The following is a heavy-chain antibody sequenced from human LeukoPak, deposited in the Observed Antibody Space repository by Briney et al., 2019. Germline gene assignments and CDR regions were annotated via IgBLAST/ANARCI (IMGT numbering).Heavy chain of an antibody. J-gene: IGHJ6*02. D-gene: IGHD2-2*02. CDR1: GFTFSSYG. V-gene: IGHV3-33*01. Sequence: GGSLRLSCAASGFTFSSYGMRWVRQAPGKGLEWVAVIWYDGSNKNYADSVKGRFTISRDNSKNTPYLQMNSLRDEDTAVYYCARERTVPAAIWGAKGYYYYGMDVWGQGTTVTVSS. CDR2: IWYDGSNK. CDR3: ARERTVPAAIWGAKGYYYYGMDV.